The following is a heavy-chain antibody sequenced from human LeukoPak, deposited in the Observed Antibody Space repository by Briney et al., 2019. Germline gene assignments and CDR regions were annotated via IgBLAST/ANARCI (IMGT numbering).Heavy chain of an antibody. V-gene: IGHV4-34*01. CDR1: GGSFSGYY. CDR3: ARGGYYGSGNDFRFDP. D-gene: IGHD3-10*01. CDR2: INHSGST. J-gene: IGHJ5*02. Sequence: SETLSLTCAVYGGSFSGYYWSWIRQPPGKGMEWIGEINHSGSTNYNPSLKSRVTISVDTSKNQFSLKLKSVTAADTAVYYCARGGYYGSGNDFRFDPWGQGTLVTVSS.